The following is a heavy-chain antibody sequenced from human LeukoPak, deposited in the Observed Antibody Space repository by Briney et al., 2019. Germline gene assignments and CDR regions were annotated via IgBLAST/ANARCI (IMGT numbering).Heavy chain of an antibody. V-gene: IGHV3-21*01. CDR1: GFTFSRYW. D-gene: IGHD2-2*02. J-gene: IGHJ4*02. CDR3: ARDIVVVPAAILGESVY. Sequence: GGSLRLSFAASGFTFSRYWMSWVRQAPGKGLEWVSSISSSSSYIYYADSVKGRFTISRDNAKNSLYLQMNSLRAEDTAVYYCARDIVVVPAAILGESVYWGQGTLVTVSS. CDR2: ISSSSSYI.